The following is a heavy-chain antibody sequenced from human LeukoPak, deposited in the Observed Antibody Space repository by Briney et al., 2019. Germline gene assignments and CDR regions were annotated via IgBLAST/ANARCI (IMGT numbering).Heavy chain of an antibody. CDR3: AKGGIHRGYYYYYMDV. V-gene: IGHV3-9*01. Sequence: PGGSLGLSCAASGFTFDDYAMHWVRQAPGKGLEWVSGINWSGDRIGYADSVKGRFTISRDNAKKSLYLQMNSLRAEDTALYYCAKGGIHRGYYYYYMDVWGKGTTVTISS. J-gene: IGHJ6*03. CDR1: GFTFDDYA. D-gene: IGHD6-13*01. CDR2: INWSGDRI.